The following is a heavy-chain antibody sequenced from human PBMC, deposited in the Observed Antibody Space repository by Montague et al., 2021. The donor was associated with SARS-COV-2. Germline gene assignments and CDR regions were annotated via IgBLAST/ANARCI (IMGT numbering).Heavy chain of an antibody. Sequence: SETLSLTCSVSGDSITNHYWSWIRQPAGKGLEWIGRMHFTGKTNFSPFLSSRHTMSADTSKNQFSLKLTSVTAADTAIYFCARDRFDFGAGRQGTIDFWGQGTLVTVSS. CDR3: ARDRFDFGAGRQGTIDF. J-gene: IGHJ4*02. CDR1: GDSITNHY. D-gene: IGHD3-10*01. CDR2: MHFTGKT. V-gene: IGHV4-4*07.